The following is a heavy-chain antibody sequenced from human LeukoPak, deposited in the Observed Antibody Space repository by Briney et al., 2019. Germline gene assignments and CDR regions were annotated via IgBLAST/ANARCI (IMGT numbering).Heavy chain of an antibody. Sequence: PGGSLRVSCAASGFIFSSYAMHWVRQAPGKGLEYVSGIRSNGDSTYYADSVKGGFTISRDNSKNTLYLQMSSLRAEDTAVYYCVIWPRGYALHWGQGTLVTVSS. D-gene: IGHD5-18*01. CDR3: VIWPRGYALH. V-gene: IGHV3-64D*09. J-gene: IGHJ4*02. CDR2: IRSNGDST. CDR1: GFIFSSYA.